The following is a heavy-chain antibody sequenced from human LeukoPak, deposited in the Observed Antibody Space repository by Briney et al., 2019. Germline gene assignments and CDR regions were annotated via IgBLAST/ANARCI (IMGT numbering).Heavy chain of an antibody. J-gene: IGHJ4*02. CDR2: ISWNSGSI. Sequence: LSFTCTVSGGSISSYYWSWIRQPPGKGLEWVSGISWNSGSIGYADSVKGRFTISRDNAKNSLYLQMNSLRAEDTALYYCAKDSYSGSYYTFDYWGQGTLVTVSS. CDR3: AKDSYSGSYYTFDY. V-gene: IGHV3-9*01. CDR1: GGSISSYY. D-gene: IGHD1-26*01.